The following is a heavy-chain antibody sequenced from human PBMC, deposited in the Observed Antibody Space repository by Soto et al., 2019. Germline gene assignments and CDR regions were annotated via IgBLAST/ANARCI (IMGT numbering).Heavy chain of an antibody. D-gene: IGHD3-22*01. CDR2: IYYSGGT. J-gene: IGHJ4*02. CDR1: GGSISSYY. V-gene: IGHV4-59*01. CDR3: ARDNGRENYYDSSGYWYYFDY. Sequence: PSETLSLTCTVSGGSISSYYWSWIRQPPGKGLEWIGYIYYSGGTNYNPSLKSRVTISVDTSKNQFSLKLSSVTAADTAVYYCARDNGRENYYDSSGYWYYFDYWGQGTLVTVSS.